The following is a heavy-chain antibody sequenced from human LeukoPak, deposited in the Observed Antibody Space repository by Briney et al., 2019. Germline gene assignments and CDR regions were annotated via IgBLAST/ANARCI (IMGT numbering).Heavy chain of an antibody. Sequence: PGGSLRLSCAPSGFTFSSYEMNWARQAPGKGLEWVANIKQDESEKNYVDSVKGRFTISRDNVKNSLYLQMNSLRAEDTAVYSCARVNDYDSGSLYRPIDYWGQGTLVTVSS. V-gene: IGHV3-7*01. J-gene: IGHJ4*02. D-gene: IGHD3-10*01. CDR2: IKQDESEK. CDR3: ARVNDYDSGSLYRPIDY. CDR1: GFTFSSYE.